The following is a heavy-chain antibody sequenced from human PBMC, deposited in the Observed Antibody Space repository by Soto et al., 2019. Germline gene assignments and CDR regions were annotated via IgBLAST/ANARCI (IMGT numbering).Heavy chain of an antibody. V-gene: IGHV1-69*01. CDR3: AAELGFGKLSVV. CDR2: IIPLFGTT. D-gene: IGHD3-10*01. CDR1: GDTFKNCV. J-gene: IGHJ6*02. Sequence: QVQVVQSGVEVRRPGSSVKVSCKASGDTFKNCVISWVRQAPGQGHEWMGGIIPLFGTTDFAQRFQGRLTITTDESTTTAYMELSRLRSEDPATYYCAAELGFGKLSVVWGQGTTVIVSS.